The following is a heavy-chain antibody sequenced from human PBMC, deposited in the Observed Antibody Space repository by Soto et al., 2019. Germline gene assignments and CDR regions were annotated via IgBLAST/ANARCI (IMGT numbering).Heavy chain of an antibody. Sequence: QVQLVESGGGVVQPGRSLRLSCAASGFIFSSYAMHWVRPAPGKGLEWVAVISYDGSNKYYADSVKGRFTISRDNSKNTMYLQMNSLRAEDTAVYYCARRKGWGGNWDYYYYGMDVWGQGTTVTVSS. CDR3: ARRKGWGGNWDYYYYGMDV. D-gene: IGHD2-21*01. J-gene: IGHJ6*02. CDR1: GFIFSSYA. V-gene: IGHV3-30-3*01. CDR2: ISYDGSNK.